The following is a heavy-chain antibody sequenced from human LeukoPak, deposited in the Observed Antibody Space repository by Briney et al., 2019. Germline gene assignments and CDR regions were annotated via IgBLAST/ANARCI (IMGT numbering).Heavy chain of an antibody. CDR3: ARDPYSGHYGNDYYYYMDV. CDR1: GFTFSSYN. Sequence: GGSLRLSCAASGFTFSSYNMNWVRQAPGKRLEWVSSITSSSSYAFYADSVKGRFTISRDNAKSSLYLQMNNLRAEDTAVYYCARDPYSGHYGNDYYYYMDVWGKGTTVTISS. CDR2: ITSSSSYA. D-gene: IGHD5-12*01. V-gene: IGHV3-21*01. J-gene: IGHJ6*03.